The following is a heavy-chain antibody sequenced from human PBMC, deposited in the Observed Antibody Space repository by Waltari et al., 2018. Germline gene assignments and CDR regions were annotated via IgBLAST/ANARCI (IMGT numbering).Heavy chain of an antibody. CDR2: IKQDGGEN. J-gene: IGHJ4*02. CDR3: ARDSPWWLPDY. D-gene: IGHD5-12*01. CDR1: GFTFSSYW. Sequence: EVQLVESGGGLVQPGGSLRLSCAASGFTFSSYWMTWVRQAPGKGLEVWANIKQDGGENFYVDSVKGRFTISRDNAKNSLYLQMNSLRVEDTAVYYCARDSPWWLPDYWGQGTLVTVSS. V-gene: IGHV3-7*01.